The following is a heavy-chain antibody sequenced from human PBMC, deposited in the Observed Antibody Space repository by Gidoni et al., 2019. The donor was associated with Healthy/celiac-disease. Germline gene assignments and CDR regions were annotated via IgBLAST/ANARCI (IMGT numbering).Heavy chain of an antibody. CDR3: ARDTCGGDCYDNGWFDP. D-gene: IGHD2-21*02. J-gene: IGHJ5*02. CDR1: GGTFSSYA. V-gene: IGHV1-69*01. Sequence: QVQLVQSGAEVKKPGSSVKVSCKASGGTFSSYAISWVRQAPGQGLEWMGGIIPIFGTANYAQKFQGRVTITADESTSTAYMELSSLRSEDTAVYYCARDTCGGDCYDNGWFDPWGQGTLVTVSS. CDR2: IIPIFGTA.